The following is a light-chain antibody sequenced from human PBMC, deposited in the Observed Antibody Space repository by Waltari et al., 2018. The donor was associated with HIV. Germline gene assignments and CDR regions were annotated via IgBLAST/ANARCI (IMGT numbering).Light chain of an antibody. J-gene: IGKJ2*03. CDR1: QTLNNNY. CDR3: QQYGSSPYS. V-gene: IGKV3-20*01. CDR2: GAS. Sequence: VMTQSPDTLSLSPGETATLSCRATQTLNNNYLAWYQQRPGQAPRLLIYGASSRATGISDRFSGSGSETDFTLTITRLGPEDSAVYWCQQYGSSPYSFGQGTKLEI.